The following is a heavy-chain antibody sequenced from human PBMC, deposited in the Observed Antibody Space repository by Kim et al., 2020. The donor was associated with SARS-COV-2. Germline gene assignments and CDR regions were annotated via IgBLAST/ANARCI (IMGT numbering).Heavy chain of an antibody. V-gene: IGHV4-31*03. J-gene: IGHJ6*02. CDR3: ARDRYDYDILTGYYKSYYYYYGMDV. D-gene: IGHD3-9*01. Sequence: SETLSLTCTVSGGSISSGGYYWSWNRQHPGKGLEWLGYIYYSGSTYDNPSLKSRVTISVDTSKNQFSLKLSSVTAADTAVYYCARDRYDYDILTGYYKSYYYYYGMDVWGQGTTVTVSS. CDR1: GGSISSGGYY. CDR2: IYYSGST.